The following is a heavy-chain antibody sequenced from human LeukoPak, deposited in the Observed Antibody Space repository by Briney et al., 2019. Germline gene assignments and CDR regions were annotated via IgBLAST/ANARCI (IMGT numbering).Heavy chain of an antibody. Sequence: ASVKVSCKASGYTFTSYDINWVRQATGRGLEWMGWMNPNSGNTGYAQKFQGRVTMTRNTSISTAYMELSSLRSEDTAVYYCARGPDSSGWYYKNWYFDLWGRGTLVTVSS. CDR2: MNPNSGNT. CDR3: ARGPDSSGWYYKNWYFDL. J-gene: IGHJ2*01. D-gene: IGHD6-19*01. CDR1: GYTFTSYD. V-gene: IGHV1-8*01.